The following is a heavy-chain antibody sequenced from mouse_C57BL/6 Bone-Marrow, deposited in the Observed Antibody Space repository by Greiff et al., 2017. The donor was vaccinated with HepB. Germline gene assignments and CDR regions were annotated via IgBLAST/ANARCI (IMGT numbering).Heavy chain of an antibody. J-gene: IGHJ2*01. CDR1: GFSLTSYG. V-gene: IGHV2-2*01. D-gene: IGHD1-1*01. CDR2: IWSGGST. CDR3: ASNYYGSSYFDY. Sequence: VKLQQSGPGLVQPSQSLSITCTVSGFSLTSYGVHWVRQSPGKGLEWLGVIWSGGSTDYNAAFISRLSISKDNSKSQVFFKMNSLQADDTAIYYCASNYYGSSYFDYWGQGTTLTVSS.